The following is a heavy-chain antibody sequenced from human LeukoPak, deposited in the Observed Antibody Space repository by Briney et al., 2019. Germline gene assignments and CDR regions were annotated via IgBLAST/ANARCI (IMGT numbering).Heavy chain of an antibody. CDR3: AREASTYDSSGYYYQPRYYYYYMDV. Sequence: GGSLRLSCAASGFTFSSYEMNWVRQAPGKGLEWVAFIRYDGSNKYYADSVKGRFTISRDNSKNTLYLQMNSLRAEDTAVYYCAREASTYDSSGYYYQPRYYYYYMDVWGKGTTVTISS. D-gene: IGHD3-22*01. V-gene: IGHV3-30*02. CDR1: GFTFSSYE. J-gene: IGHJ6*03. CDR2: IRYDGSNK.